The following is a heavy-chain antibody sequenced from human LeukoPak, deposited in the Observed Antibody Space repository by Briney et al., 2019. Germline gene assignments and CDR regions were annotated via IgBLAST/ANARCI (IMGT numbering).Heavy chain of an antibody. CDR3: ARDLSGNGMDV. CDR1: GFTFSSYD. J-gene: IGHJ6*02. V-gene: IGHV3-13*01. Sequence: GGSLRLSCAASGFTFSSYDMHWDRQATGKGLEWVSAIGTAGDTYYPGSVKGRFTISRENAKNSLYLQTNSLRAGDTAVYYCARDLSGNGMDVWGQGTTVTVSS. CDR2: IGTAGDT. D-gene: IGHD3-10*01.